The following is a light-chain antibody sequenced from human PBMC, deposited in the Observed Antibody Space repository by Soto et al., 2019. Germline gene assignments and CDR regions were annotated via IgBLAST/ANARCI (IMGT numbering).Light chain of an antibody. CDR2: EVS. J-gene: IGLJ2*01. Sequence: QSALTQPASVSGSPGQSITISRTGTSSDVGGYNYVSWYQQHPGKAPKLMIYEVSNRPSEVSNRFSGSKSGNTASLTISGLQAEDEGNYYCSSYTSGSTLVVFGGGTKLTVL. CDR1: SSDVGGYNY. CDR3: SSYTSGSTLVV. V-gene: IGLV2-14*01.